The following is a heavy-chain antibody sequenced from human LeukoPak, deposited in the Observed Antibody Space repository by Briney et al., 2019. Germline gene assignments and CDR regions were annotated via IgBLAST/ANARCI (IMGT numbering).Heavy chain of an antibody. Sequence: PSETLSLTCAVYGGSFSGYYWSWIRQPPGKGLESIGEINHSGSTNYNPSLKSRVTISVDTSKNQFSLKLSSVTAADTAVYYCARIRRLWFGESGWFDPWGQGTLVTVSS. V-gene: IGHV4-34*01. CDR2: INHSGST. CDR3: ARIRRLWFGESGWFDP. J-gene: IGHJ5*02. CDR1: GGSFSGYY. D-gene: IGHD3-10*01.